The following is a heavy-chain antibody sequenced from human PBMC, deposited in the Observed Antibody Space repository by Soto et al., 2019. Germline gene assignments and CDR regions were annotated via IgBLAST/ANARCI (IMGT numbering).Heavy chain of an antibody. CDR2: ISAYNGNT. CDR1: GYTFTSYY. J-gene: IGHJ4*02. CDR3: ARDLSDYYAYYFDY. Sequence: ASVKVSCKASGYTFTSYYMHWVRQAPGQGLEWMGWISAYNGNTNYAQKLQGRVTMTTDTSTSTAYMELRSLRSDDTAVYYCARDLSDYYAYYFDYWGQGTLVTVSS. V-gene: IGHV1-18*04. D-gene: IGHD3-10*01.